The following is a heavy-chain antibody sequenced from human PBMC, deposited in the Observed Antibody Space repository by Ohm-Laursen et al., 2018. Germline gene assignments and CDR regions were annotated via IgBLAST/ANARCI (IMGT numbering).Heavy chain of an antibody. CDR3: ARGHYYDSSGYGP. D-gene: IGHD3-22*01. CDR1: GYSISSGYF. CDR2: INHSGST. J-gene: IGHJ5*02. Sequence: SETLSLTCAVSGYSISSGYFWGWIRQPPGKGLEWIGEINHSGSTNYNPSLKSRVTISVDTSKNQFSLKLSSVTAADTAVYYCARGHYYDSSGYGPWGQGTLVTVSS. V-gene: IGHV4-38-2*01.